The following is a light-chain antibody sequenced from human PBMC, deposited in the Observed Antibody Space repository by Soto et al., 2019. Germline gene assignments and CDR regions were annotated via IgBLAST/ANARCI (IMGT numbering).Light chain of an antibody. Sequence: EIVMTQSPAALSLSPGERATLSCRASQSVGTNLAWYQQKPAQAPRPLIYGASARATDVPARFSGSGSGTDFTLTISSLQSEDFAVYYCQQYSDWAPITFGGGTKVEIK. CDR3: QQYSDWAPIT. J-gene: IGKJ4*01. V-gene: IGKV3-15*01. CDR1: QSVGTN. CDR2: GAS.